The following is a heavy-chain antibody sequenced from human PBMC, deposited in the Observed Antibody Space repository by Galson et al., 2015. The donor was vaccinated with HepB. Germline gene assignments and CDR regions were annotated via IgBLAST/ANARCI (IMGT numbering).Heavy chain of an antibody. CDR3: TRTITIFGVSIPYYYYGMDV. CDR2: IRSKANSYAT. Sequence: SLRLSCAASGFTFSGSAMHWVRQASGKGLEWVGRIRSKANSYATAYAASVKGRFTISRDDSKNTAYLQMNSLKTEDTAVYYCTRTITIFGVSIPYYYYGMDVWGQGTTVTVSS. D-gene: IGHD3-3*01. J-gene: IGHJ6*02. V-gene: IGHV3-73*01. CDR1: GFTFSGSA.